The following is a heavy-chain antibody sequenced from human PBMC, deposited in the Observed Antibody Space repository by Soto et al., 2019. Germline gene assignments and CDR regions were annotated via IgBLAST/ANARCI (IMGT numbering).Heavy chain of an antibody. CDR1: GGTFSSYT. V-gene: IGHV1-69*04. CDR3: AREKGCSGGSCYSPPDYYYYMDV. D-gene: IGHD2-15*01. Sequence: SVKVSCKASGGTFSSYTISWVRQAPGQGLEWMGRIIPILGIANYAQKFQGRVTITADKSTSTAYMELSSLRSEDTAVYYCAREKGCSGGSCYSPPDYYYYMDVWGKGTTVTVSS. J-gene: IGHJ6*03. CDR2: IIPILGIA.